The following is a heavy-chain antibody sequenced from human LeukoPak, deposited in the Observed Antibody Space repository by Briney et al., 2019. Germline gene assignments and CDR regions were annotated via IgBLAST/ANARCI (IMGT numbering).Heavy chain of an antibody. J-gene: IGHJ4*02. Sequence: GGSLRLSCTVSGFTVSSNSMSWVRQAPGKGLEWVSFIYSAGSTHYSDSVKGRFTISIDNSKNTLYLQMNSLRAEDTAVYYCARETTTVTAKFDCWGQGTLVTVSS. CDR1: GFTVSSNS. V-gene: IGHV3-53*01. CDR3: ARETTTVTAKFDC. D-gene: IGHD4-17*01. CDR2: IYSAGST.